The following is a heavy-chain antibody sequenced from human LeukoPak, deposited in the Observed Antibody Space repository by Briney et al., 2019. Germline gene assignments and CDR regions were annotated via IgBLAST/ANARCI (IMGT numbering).Heavy chain of an antibody. Sequence: SETLSLTCTVSGGSITSSGHCWGWIRQPPGKGLEWIGNTHSNGNTYYNPSLKSRVTISEDTSKNQFSLSLSSVTAADTAVYYCARLPTGFPNWFDPWGQGTLVTVSS. D-gene: IGHD4-17*01. J-gene: IGHJ5*02. V-gene: IGHV4-39*01. CDR1: GGSITSSGHC. CDR3: ARLPTGFPNWFDP. CDR2: THSNGNT.